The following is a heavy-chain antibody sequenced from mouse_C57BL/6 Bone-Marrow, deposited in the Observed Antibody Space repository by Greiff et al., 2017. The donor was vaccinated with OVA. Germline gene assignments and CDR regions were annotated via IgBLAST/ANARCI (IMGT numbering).Heavy chain of an antibody. V-gene: IGHV2-2*01. CDR1: GFSLTSYG. CDR3: ARLRPRAMDY. J-gene: IGHJ4*01. D-gene: IGHD6-1*01. CDR2: IWSGGST. Sequence: VQLQQSGPGLVQPSQSLSITCTVSGFSLTSYGVHWVRQSPGKGLEWLGVIWSGGSTDYNAAFISRLSISKDNSKSQVFFKMNSLQADDTAIYYCARLRPRAMDYWGQGTSVTVSS.